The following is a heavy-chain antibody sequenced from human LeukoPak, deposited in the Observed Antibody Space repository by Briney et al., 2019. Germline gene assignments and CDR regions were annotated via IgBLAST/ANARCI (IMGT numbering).Heavy chain of an antibody. Sequence: PGGSLRLSCAASGFTFSSYAMSWVRQAPGKGLEWVSAISGSGGSTYYADSVKGRFTISRDNAKNTLYLQMNSLRAEDTAVYYCARDPALAVAGTFDYWGQGTLVTVSS. J-gene: IGHJ4*02. CDR1: GFTFSSYA. D-gene: IGHD6-19*01. CDR3: ARDPALAVAGTFDY. V-gene: IGHV3-23*01. CDR2: ISGSGGST.